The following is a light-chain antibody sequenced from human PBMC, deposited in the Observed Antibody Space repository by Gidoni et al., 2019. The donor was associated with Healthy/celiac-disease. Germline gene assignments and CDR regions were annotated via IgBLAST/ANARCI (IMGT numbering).Light chain of an antibody. V-gene: IGLV3-19*01. Sequence: SSELTQDHAVSVALGQTVRITCQGDSLRSYYASWYQQKPGQAPVLVIYGKNNGPSGIPDRFSGSSSGNTASLTITGAQAEDEADYYCNSRDSSGNHVVFGGGTKLTVL. CDR3: NSRDSSGNHVV. J-gene: IGLJ2*01. CDR1: SLRSYY. CDR2: GKN.